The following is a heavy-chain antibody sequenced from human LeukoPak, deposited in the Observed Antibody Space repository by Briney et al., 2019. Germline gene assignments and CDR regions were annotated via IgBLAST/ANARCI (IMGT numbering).Heavy chain of an antibody. CDR1: GFTFSSYS. Sequence: GRSLRLSCAASGFTFSSYSLHWVRQAPGKGLEWVAIISYDGSNKYYADSVKGRFTISRDNSKNTLYVQMNSLRTEDTAVYYCARGGQACMHVWGQGTTVTVSS. V-gene: IGHV3-30-3*01. CDR3: ARGGQACMHV. CDR2: ISYDGSNK. J-gene: IGHJ6*02.